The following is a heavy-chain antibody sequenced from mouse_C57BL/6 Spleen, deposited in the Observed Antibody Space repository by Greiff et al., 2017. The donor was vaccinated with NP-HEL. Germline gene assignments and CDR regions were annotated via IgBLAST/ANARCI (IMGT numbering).Heavy chain of an antibody. Sequence: QVQLQQSGAELVRPGSSVKLSCKASGYTFTSYWMHWVKQRPIQGLEWIGNIDPSDSETHYNQKFKDKATLTVDKSSSTAYMQLSSLTSEDSAVYYCARGIYYGSSYGFDYWGQGTTLTVSS. CDR3: ARGIYYGSSYGFDY. V-gene: IGHV1-52*01. J-gene: IGHJ2*01. CDR2: IDPSDSET. D-gene: IGHD1-1*01. CDR1: GYTFTSYW.